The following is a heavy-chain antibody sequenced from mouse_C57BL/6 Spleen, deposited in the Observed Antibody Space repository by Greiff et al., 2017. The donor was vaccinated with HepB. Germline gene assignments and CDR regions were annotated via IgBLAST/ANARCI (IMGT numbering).Heavy chain of an antibody. V-gene: IGHV1-18*01. CDR2: INPNNGGT. CDR3: ARAGDGYLYAMDY. D-gene: IGHD2-3*01. CDR1: GYTFTDYN. J-gene: IGHJ4*01. Sequence: EVQLQESGPELVKPGASVKIPCKASGYTFTDYNLDWVKQSHGKSLEWIGDINPNNGGTIYNQKFKGKATLTVDKSSSTAYMELRSLTSEDTAVYYCARAGDGYLYAMDYWGQGTSVTVSS.